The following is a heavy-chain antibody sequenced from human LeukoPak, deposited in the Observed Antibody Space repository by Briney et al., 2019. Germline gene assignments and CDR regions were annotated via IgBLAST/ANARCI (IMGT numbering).Heavy chain of an antibody. V-gene: IGHV3-48*03. J-gene: IGHJ3*02. CDR2: ISVGGSGE. Sequence: GGSLRLSCVASGFSFKTYEMNWVRQAPGKGLEWISYISVGGSGEDYADSVKGRFSISRDNAKNSLFLQMNSLRAEDTAVYYCARGDYGDHHDAFDIWGQGTMVTVSS. CDR1: GFSFKTYE. D-gene: IGHD4-17*01. CDR3: ARGDYGDHHDAFDI.